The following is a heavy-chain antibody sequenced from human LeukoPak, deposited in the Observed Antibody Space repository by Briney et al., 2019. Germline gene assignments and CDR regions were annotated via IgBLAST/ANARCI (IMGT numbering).Heavy chain of an antibody. V-gene: IGHV3-30*18. CDR1: GFTFSSYW. J-gene: IGHJ4*02. CDR2: ISYDGSNK. CDR3: AKSGGTTGTSLFDY. D-gene: IGHD1-1*01. Sequence: PGGSLRLSCAASGFTFSSYWMSWVRQAPGKGLEWVAVISYDGSNKYYADSVKGRFTISRDNSKNTLYLQMNSLRAEDTAVYYCAKSGGTTGTSLFDYWGQGTLVTVSS.